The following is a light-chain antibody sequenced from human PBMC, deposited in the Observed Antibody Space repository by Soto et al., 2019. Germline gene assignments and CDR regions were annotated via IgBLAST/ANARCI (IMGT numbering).Light chain of an antibody. CDR1: SSDIGGHNY. CDR3: RSYTTTSTVV. J-gene: IGLJ2*01. Sequence: QSALTQPASVSGSPGRSITVSCTGTSSDIGGHNYVSWYQQHPGKVPKLIIYEVSNRPSGVSNRFSGSKSGNTASLTASGLQAEDEADYYCRSYTTTSTVVFGGGTKVTVL. V-gene: IGLV2-14*01. CDR2: EVS.